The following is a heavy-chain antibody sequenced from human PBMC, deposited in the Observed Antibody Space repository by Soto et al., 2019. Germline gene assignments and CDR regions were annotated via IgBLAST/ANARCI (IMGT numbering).Heavy chain of an antibody. Sequence: QVQLVQSGAEVKKPGSSVRVSCRASGVTVNTFAVSWVRQAPGQGLEWMGGIIPVLGPAFYAQKFQGKVTITADKSTSTAFLEVANLTSGDTAVYYCAGAAKRYFDYWGQGTLVTVSS. J-gene: IGHJ4*02. V-gene: IGHV1-69*06. CDR1: GVTVNTFA. CDR3: AGAAKRYFDY. CDR2: IIPVLGPA.